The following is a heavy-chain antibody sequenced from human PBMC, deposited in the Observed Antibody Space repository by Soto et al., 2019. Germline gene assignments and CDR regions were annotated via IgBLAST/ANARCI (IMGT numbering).Heavy chain of an antibody. CDR2: IWYDGSNK. D-gene: IGHD4-17*01. J-gene: IGHJ6*02. CDR1: GFIFSSYG. CDR3: ARDGTVTTHYYYYYGMDV. Sequence: SLRLSCAASGFIFSSYGMHWVRQAPGKGLEWVAVIWYDGSNKYYADSVKGRFTISRDNSKNTLYLQMNSLRAEDTAVYYCARDGTVTTHYYYYYGMDVWGQGTTVTVSS. V-gene: IGHV3-33*01.